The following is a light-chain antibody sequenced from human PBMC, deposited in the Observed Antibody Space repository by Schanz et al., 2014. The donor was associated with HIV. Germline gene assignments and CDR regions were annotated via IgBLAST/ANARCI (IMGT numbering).Light chain of an antibody. Sequence: ETVLTQSPGSLSLSPGERATLSCRASQSLGGSQLAWYQHKPGQAPRLLIYGASSRATGIPDRFSGSGSGTDFTLTISSLQSEDFAVYYCQHYGSSFGPGTTVDYK. CDR2: GAS. J-gene: IGKJ3*01. CDR1: QSLGGSQ. CDR3: QHYGSS. V-gene: IGKV3-20*01.